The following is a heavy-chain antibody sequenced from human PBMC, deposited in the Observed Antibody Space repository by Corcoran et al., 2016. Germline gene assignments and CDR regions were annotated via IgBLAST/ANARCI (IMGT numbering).Heavy chain of an antibody. CDR2: ISSSGST. D-gene: IGHD5-18*01. CDR1: GGSISSYY. V-gene: IGHV4-4*07. J-gene: IGHJ4*02. Sequence: QVQLQESGPGLVKPSETLSLTCTVSGGSISSYYWTWIRQPAGKGLEWLGRISSSGSTDYNPSLKSRVTMSVDTSKNQFSLKVSSVTAADTAVYYWAREDTSMVTYSFDYWGQGILVTVSS. CDR3: AREDTSMVTYSFDY.